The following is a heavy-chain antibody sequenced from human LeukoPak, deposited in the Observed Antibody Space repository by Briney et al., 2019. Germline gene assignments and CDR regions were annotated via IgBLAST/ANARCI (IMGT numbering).Heavy chain of an antibody. Sequence: PGGSLRLSCAASGFTVSSNYMSWVRQAPGKGLEWVSVIYSGGTTYYADSVKGRFTISRDNSKNTLYLQMNSLRAEDTAVYYCAGMLISSGYYVDYWGQGTLVTVSS. CDR1: GFTVSSNY. J-gene: IGHJ4*02. CDR2: IYSGGTT. V-gene: IGHV3-53*01. D-gene: IGHD3-22*01. CDR3: AGMLISSGYYVDY.